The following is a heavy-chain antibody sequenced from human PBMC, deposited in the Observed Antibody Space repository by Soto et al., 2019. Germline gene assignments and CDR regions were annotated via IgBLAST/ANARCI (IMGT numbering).Heavy chain of an antibody. D-gene: IGHD3-22*01. J-gene: IGHJ4*02. CDR3: ARLWDPNYYDSNANSKSYFDY. CDR2: IDWDDDK. Sequence: ESGPTLVNPTQTLTLTCTFSGFSLNTPGMCVTWIRQPPGKALEWLARIDWDDDKYYSTSLKTRLSISKDTSRNQVVLTMTNMDPVDTATYYCARLWDPNYYDSNANSKSYFDYWGQGTLVTVSS. CDR1: GFSLNTPGMC. V-gene: IGHV2-70*11.